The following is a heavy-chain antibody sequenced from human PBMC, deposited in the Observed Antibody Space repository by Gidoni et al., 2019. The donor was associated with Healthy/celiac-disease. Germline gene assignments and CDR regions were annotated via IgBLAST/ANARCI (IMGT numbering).Heavy chain of an antibody. CDR3: AKGPYSSRSDFDY. Sequence: EVQLFESGGGLVQPGGSLSLFCSASGFPFSSYAMSWVRQAPGKGLESVSAISGSGGSTYYADSVKGRFTISRDNSKNTLYLQMNSLRAEDTAVYYCAKGPYSSRSDFDYWGQGTLVTVSS. D-gene: IGHD6-13*01. J-gene: IGHJ4*02. CDR2: ISGSGGST. V-gene: IGHV3-23*01. CDR1: GFPFSSYA.